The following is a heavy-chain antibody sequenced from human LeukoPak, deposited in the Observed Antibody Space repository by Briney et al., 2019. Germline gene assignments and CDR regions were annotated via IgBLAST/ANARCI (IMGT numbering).Heavy chain of an antibody. J-gene: IGHJ5*02. D-gene: IGHD6-13*01. Sequence: AASVKVSCKASGYTFTSYGISWVRQAPGQGLEWMGWISAYNGNTNYAQKLQGRVTTTTDTSTSTAYMELRSLRSDDTAVYYCARGKTARIAAAYNWFDPWGQGTRVTVSS. CDR1: GYTFTSYG. CDR2: ISAYNGNT. CDR3: ARGKTARIAAAYNWFDP. V-gene: IGHV1-18*01.